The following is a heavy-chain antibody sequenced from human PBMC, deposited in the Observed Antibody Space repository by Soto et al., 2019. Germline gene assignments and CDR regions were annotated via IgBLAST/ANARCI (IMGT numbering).Heavy chain of an antibody. Sequence: SETLSLTCAVYGGSFSGYYWSWIRQPPGKGLEWIGEINHSGSTNYNPSLKSRVTISVDSSKNKFSLRLSSVTAADTAVYYCARGLGEIAAAGTLLDYWGQGTLVTVSS. CDR1: GGSFSGYY. CDR2: INHSGST. J-gene: IGHJ4*02. V-gene: IGHV4-34*01. CDR3: ARGLGEIAAAGTLLDY. D-gene: IGHD6-13*01.